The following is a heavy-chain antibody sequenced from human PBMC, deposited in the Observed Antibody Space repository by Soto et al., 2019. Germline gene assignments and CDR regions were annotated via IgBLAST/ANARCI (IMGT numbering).Heavy chain of an antibody. J-gene: IGHJ4*02. CDR1: GFTFGSFT. D-gene: IGHD3-16*01. Sequence: EVHLVEAGGGLVKPGESLTLSCAASGFTFGSFTLNWVRQAPGKGLEWVSSISSSSAYIYYAESVKGRFTISRDNARSTLYLQRNSLSLDDTAVYFCARDGLSFGGDWGQGTLVAVSS. CDR2: ISSSSAYI. CDR3: ARDGLSFGGD. V-gene: IGHV3-21*06.